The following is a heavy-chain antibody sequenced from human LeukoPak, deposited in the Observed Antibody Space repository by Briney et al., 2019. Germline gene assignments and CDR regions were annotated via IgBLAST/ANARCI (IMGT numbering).Heavy chain of an antibody. CDR1: GGSISSGGYY. D-gene: IGHD6-13*01. CDR3: ASSGRAAGPYGMDV. J-gene: IGHJ6*02. Sequence: SETLSLTCTVSGGSISSGGYYWSWIRQLPGKDLEWIGYIYYSGSTYYNPSLKSRVTISVDTSKNQFSLKLSSVTAADTAVYYCASSGRAAGPYGMDVWGQGTTVTVSS. V-gene: IGHV4-31*03. CDR2: IYYSGST.